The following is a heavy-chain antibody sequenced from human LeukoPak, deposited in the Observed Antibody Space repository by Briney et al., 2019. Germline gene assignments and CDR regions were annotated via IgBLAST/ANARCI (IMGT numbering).Heavy chain of an antibody. Sequence: ASVKVSCKASGYTFTGYYMHWVRQALGQGLEWMGWINPNSGGTNYAQKFQGWVTMTRDTSISTAYMELSRLRSDDTAVYYCAREGLYYDSSGYCDYWGQGTLVTVSS. V-gene: IGHV1-2*04. D-gene: IGHD3-22*01. CDR1: GYTFTGYY. CDR3: AREGLYYDSSGYCDY. J-gene: IGHJ4*02. CDR2: INPNSGGT.